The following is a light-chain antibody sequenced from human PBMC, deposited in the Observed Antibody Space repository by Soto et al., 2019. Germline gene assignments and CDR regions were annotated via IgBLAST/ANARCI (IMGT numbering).Light chain of an antibody. V-gene: IGKV3-20*01. CDR2: GAS. CDR1: QSVSSNS. J-gene: IGKJ2*01. Sequence: ENVLTPSPGTLSLSQRERASLSCRASQSVSSNSLAWFQQNHGQAPRLLIYGASSRATGIPGRFSGSGSGTDFTLTISRLEPEDFAVYYCHQYASSPYTFGQGTNLEIK. CDR3: HQYASSPYT.